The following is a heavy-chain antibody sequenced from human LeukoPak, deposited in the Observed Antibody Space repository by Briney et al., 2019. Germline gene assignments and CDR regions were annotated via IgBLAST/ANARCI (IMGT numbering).Heavy chain of an antibody. Sequence: PSETLSLTCTVSGGSISSSSYYWGWIRQPPGKGLEWIGSIYYSGSTYYNPSLKSRVTISVDTSKNQFSLKLSSVTAADTAVYYCASSYDSSGYYVPNNWFDPWGQGTLVTVSS. CDR1: GGSISSSSYY. D-gene: IGHD3-22*01. V-gene: IGHV4-39*01. CDR3: ASSYDSSGYYVPNNWFDP. CDR2: IYYSGST. J-gene: IGHJ5*02.